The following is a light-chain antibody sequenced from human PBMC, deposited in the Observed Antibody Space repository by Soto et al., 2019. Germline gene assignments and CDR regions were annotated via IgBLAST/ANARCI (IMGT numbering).Light chain of an antibody. Sequence: QSALTQPASVSGSPGQSITISCTGTSSDVGGYNYVSWYQQYPGKAPKLMIYDVSNPPSGVSNRFSGYKSGNTASLTISGLQAEDEADYYCSSYTSSSPYVFGTGTKVTVL. CDR1: SSDVGGYNY. CDR2: DVS. CDR3: SSYTSSSPYV. J-gene: IGLJ1*01. V-gene: IGLV2-14*01.